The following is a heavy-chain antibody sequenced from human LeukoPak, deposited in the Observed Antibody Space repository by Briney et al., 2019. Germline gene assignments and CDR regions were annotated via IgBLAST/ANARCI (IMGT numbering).Heavy chain of an antibody. CDR3: ARISLDPLPKAFDI. Sequence: PSETLSLTCTVSGGSTSSSIYYWCWIRQPPGKGLEWIGNVYYSGSTNYNPSLKSRVTISVDTSKNQFSLKLSSVTAADTAVYYCARISLDPLPKAFDIWGQGAMVTVSS. CDR1: GGSTSSSIYY. D-gene: IGHD2-21*02. V-gene: IGHV4-39*07. J-gene: IGHJ3*02. CDR2: VYYSGST.